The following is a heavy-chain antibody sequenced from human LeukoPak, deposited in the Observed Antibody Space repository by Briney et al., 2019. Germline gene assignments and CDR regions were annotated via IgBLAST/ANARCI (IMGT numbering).Heavy chain of an antibody. CDR3: ARDLDLCSGYTCLNYYYYYYMDV. D-gene: IGHD3-22*01. J-gene: IGHJ6*03. Sequence: GGSLRLSCAASGFTFSSYGMHWVRQAPGKGLEWVAVISYDGSNKYYADSVKGRFTISRDNSKNTLYLQMNSLRADDTAVYYCARDLDLCSGYTCLNYYYYYYMDVWGKGTTVTVSS. CDR2: ISYDGSNK. CDR1: GFTFSSYG. V-gene: IGHV3-30*03.